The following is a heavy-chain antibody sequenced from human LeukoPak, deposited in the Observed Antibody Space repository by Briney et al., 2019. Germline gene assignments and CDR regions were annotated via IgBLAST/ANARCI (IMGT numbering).Heavy chain of an antibody. D-gene: IGHD3-10*01. CDR3: ARDQKKRITKVRGLSQFDS. CDR1: GGSFSGYY. Sequence: SETLSLTCAVYGGSFSGYYWSWIRQPPGKGLEWIGEINHSGSTNYNPSLKSRVTISVDTSKNQFSLKLSSVTAADTAVYYCARDQKKRITKVRGLSQFDSSGQGTLVTVSS. CDR2: INHSGST. V-gene: IGHV4-34*01. J-gene: IGHJ4*02.